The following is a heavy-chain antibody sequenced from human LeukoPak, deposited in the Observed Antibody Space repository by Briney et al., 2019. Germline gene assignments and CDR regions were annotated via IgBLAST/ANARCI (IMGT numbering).Heavy chain of an antibody. J-gene: IGHJ5*02. D-gene: IGHD3-10*01. CDR2: IIPIFGTA. V-gene: IGHV1-69*05. Sequence: SVKVSCKASGGTFSSYTISWVRQAPGQGLEWMGGIIPIFGTANYAQKFQGRVTITTDESTSTAYMELSSLRSEDTAVYYCAREMAARGSGSYYGDRFDPWGQGTLVTVSS. CDR1: GGTFSSYT. CDR3: AREMAARGSGSYYGDRFDP.